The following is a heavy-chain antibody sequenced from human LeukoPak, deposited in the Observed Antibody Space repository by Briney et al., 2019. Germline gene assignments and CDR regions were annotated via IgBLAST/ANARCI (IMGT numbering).Heavy chain of an antibody. D-gene: IGHD3-10*01. V-gene: IGHV4-59*01. CDR1: GGSISSYY. Sequence: SETLSLTCTVSGGSISSYYWSWIRQPPGKGLEWIGYIYYSGSTNYNPSPKSRVTISVDTSKNQFSLKLSSVTAADTAVYYCARDPVAAGVMDVWGQGTTVTVSS. J-gene: IGHJ6*02. CDR3: ARDPVAAGVMDV. CDR2: IYYSGST.